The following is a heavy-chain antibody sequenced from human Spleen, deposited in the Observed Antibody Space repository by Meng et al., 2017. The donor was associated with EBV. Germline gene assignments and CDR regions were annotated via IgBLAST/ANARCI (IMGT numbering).Heavy chain of an antibody. J-gene: IGHJ5*02. CDR2: ISYDGRNK. CDR3: ARHRGGDYGPSRKWFDP. V-gene: IGHV3-30*03. D-gene: IGHD4-17*01. Sequence: GLHWARQAPGKGLGWVAFISYDGRNKNYADSGKGRFILSRENSKKTLYLRMYNLRTEDVAVYYSARHRGGDYGPSRKWFDPWGQGTLVTVSS. CDR1: G.